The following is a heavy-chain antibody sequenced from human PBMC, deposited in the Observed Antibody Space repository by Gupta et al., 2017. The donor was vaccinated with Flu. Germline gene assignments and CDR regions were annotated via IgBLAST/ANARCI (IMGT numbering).Heavy chain of an antibody. D-gene: IGHD1-26*01. Sequence: HWVRQAPGQGLEWMGWIYPNTGGTNYAQKFQGRVTMTRGTSITTVYMELSRLRSDDTAVYYCASISGSYRNDYWGQGTLVTVSS. V-gene: IGHV1-2*02. CDR3: ASISGSYRNDY. CDR2: IYPNTGGT. J-gene: IGHJ4*02.